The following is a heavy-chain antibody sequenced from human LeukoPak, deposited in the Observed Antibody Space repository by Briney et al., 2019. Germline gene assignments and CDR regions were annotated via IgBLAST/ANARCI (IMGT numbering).Heavy chain of an antibody. CDR2: IYYSGST. V-gene: IGHV4-59*01. Sequence: SETLSLTCTVSGGSISSYYWSWIRQPPGKGLEWIGYIYYSGSTNYNPSLKSRVTMSVDTSKNQFSLKLRSVTAADTAVYYCANGGYCSSSSCYPKWFDPWGQGTLVTVSS. CDR3: ANGGYCSSSSCYPKWFDP. D-gene: IGHD2-2*01. J-gene: IGHJ5*02. CDR1: GGSISSYY.